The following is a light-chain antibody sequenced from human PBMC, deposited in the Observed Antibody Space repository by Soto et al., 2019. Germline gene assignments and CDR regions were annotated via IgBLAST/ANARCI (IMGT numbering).Light chain of an antibody. CDR3: QQYHHWPPKVT. V-gene: IGKV3-15*01. CDR1: QSINTN. Sequence: DIVMTQSPATLSVSPGERATLSCRASQSINTNLASYQQKPGQAPRLLIYGASTRATVIPARFSGSGSGTEFTLTSSGLQSDDCAGYYCQQYHHWPPKVTCGPGTRVDI. CDR2: GAS. J-gene: IGKJ3*01.